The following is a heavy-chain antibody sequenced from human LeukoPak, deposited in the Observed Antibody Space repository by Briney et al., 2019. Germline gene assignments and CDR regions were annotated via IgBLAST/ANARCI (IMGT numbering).Heavy chain of an antibody. Sequence: EASVKVSCKASRYTFSNYDINWVRQAPGQGLEWMGIINPSGGSTSYAQKFQGRVTMTRDTSTSTVYMELSSLRSEDTAVYYCARDGTTHDLAFDYWGQGTLVTVSS. CDR2: INPSGGST. V-gene: IGHV1-46*01. CDR3: ARDGTTHDLAFDY. J-gene: IGHJ4*02. D-gene: IGHD1-14*01. CDR1: RYTFSNYD.